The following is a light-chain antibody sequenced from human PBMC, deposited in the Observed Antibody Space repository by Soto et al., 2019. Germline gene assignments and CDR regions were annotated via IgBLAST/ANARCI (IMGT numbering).Light chain of an antibody. CDR1: QSLVDNDGNTH. J-gene: IGKJ1*01. Sequence: VVMTQSPLSLPVTLGQPASISCRSSQSLVDNDGNTHLNWLDQRPGKSQRRLIFKGYNRDSGVQERFSGSRSGTDFTLKIRRVEAGDVGVYYCLQSTDWPPTIRQGPKMDIK. CDR3: LQSTDWPPT. V-gene: IGKV2-30*01. CDR2: KGY.